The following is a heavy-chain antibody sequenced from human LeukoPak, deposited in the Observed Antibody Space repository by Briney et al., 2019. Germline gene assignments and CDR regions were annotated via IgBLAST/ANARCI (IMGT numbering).Heavy chain of an antibody. CDR3: ARDREVAWFDT. CDR1: GYTFIGFS. Sequence: RASVKVSCKASGYTFIGFSINWVRQAPGQGLEWMGWVNTNTGNPTYAQGFTGRFVVSLDTSVSTAYLQISSLKAEDTAVYYCARDREVAWFDTWGQGTLVTVSS. J-gene: IGHJ5*02. D-gene: IGHD5-12*01. V-gene: IGHV7-4-1*02. CDR2: VNTNTGNP.